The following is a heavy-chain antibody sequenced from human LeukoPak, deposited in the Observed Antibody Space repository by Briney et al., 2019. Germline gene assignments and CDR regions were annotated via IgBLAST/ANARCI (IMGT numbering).Heavy chain of an antibody. CDR3: AREGGSSGWNDAFDI. V-gene: IGHV4-34*01. J-gene: IGHJ3*02. CDR2: ISHSGGT. D-gene: IGHD6-19*01. CDR1: GGSFSCYY. Sequence: SETLSLTCAVYGGSFSCYYWRWLRQPPGEGVEWIGEISHSGGTNYNPSLKSRVTMSVDTSKNQFSLKLTSVTAADTAVYYCAREGGSSGWNDAFDIWGQGTMVTVSS.